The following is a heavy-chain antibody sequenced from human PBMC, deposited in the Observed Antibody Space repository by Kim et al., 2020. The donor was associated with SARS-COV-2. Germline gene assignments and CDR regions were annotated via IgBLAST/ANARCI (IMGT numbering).Heavy chain of an antibody. D-gene: IGHD1-26*01. CDR2: ISGSGAST. CDR3: AKDTTSGTYLFRYYFDY. V-gene: IGHV3-23*01. CDR1: GFTFSSYA. J-gene: IGHJ4*01. Sequence: GGSLRLSCAASGFTFSSYAMSWVRQAPGKGLEWVSAISGSGASTYYADSVKGLFTISRDNSKNTLYLQMNSLRAEDTAVYYCAKDTTSGTYLFRYYFDYWGHGTLVTVSS.